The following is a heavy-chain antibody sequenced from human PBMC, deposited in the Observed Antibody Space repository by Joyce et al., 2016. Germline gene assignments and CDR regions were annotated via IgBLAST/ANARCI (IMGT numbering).Heavy chain of an antibody. Sequence: EVQLLESGGGLVQPGGSLRLSCAASGFTFSNYGISWVRQATGKGLEWVSTITGSGSGTYYADSVKCRFTISRDNSKNTLYLQMSGLRGEDTAVYYCARGGMIRHRYFGYWGQGTLVTVSS. CDR1: GFTFSNYG. CDR2: ITGSGSGT. J-gene: IGHJ4*02. D-gene: IGHD3-16*01. CDR3: ARGGMIRHRYFGY. V-gene: IGHV3-23*01.